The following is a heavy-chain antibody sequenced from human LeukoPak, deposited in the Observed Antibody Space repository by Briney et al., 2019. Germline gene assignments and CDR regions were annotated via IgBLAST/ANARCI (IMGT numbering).Heavy chain of an antibody. CDR3: ARSPSGWYGDY. CDR1: GYTFTDYY. V-gene: IGHV1-2*06. CDR2: INPNSGGT. Sequence: GASVKVSCKASGYTFTDYYMHWVRQAPGQGLEWIGRINPNSGGTSSARKFQGRVTVTRDTSISTVYMELSRLTSDDTAVYYCARSPSGWYGDYWGQGTPVTVSS. J-gene: IGHJ4*02. D-gene: IGHD6-19*01.